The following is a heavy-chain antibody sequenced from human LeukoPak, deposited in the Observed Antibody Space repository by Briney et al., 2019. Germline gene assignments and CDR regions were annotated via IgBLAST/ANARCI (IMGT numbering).Heavy chain of an antibody. CDR3: ARDSRRADMDL. J-gene: IGHJ6*03. V-gene: IGHV4-59*01. Sequence: SETLSLTCTVSGGSISSYYWGWIRQPPGKGLEWIGYIYYSGSTNYNPSLNSRVPISVDTSKNQFSLQLSSVTAADTAVYYCARDSRRADMDLWGKGTTVTISS. CDR2: IYYSGST. CDR1: GGSISSYY.